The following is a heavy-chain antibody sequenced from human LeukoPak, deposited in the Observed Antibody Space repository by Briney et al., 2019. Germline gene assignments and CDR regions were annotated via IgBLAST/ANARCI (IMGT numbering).Heavy chain of an antibody. CDR3: ARDHPQHLVRSDY. V-gene: IGHV3-48*03. D-gene: IGHD6-13*01. Sequence: GGSLRHSCAASGFTFSRYEMNWVRQAPGKGLEWVSYISSSGSTIYYADSVKGRFTISRDNAKNSLYLQMNSLRAEDTAVYYCARDHPQHLVRSDYWGQGTLVTVSS. CDR2: ISSSGSTI. CDR1: GFTFSRYE. J-gene: IGHJ4*02.